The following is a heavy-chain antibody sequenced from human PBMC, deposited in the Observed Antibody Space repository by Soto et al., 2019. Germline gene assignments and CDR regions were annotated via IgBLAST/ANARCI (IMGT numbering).Heavy chain of an antibody. J-gene: IGHJ6*02. V-gene: IGHV3-23*01. CDR3: AKREGDYGDYYYYYGMDV. Sequence: GGSLRLSCAASGFTFSSYAMSWVRQAPGKGLEWVSAISGSGGSTYYADSVKGRFTISRDNSKNTLYLQMNSLRAEDTAVYYCAKREGDYGDYYYYYGMDVWGQGTTVTVSS. CDR2: ISGSGGST. CDR1: GFTFSSYA. D-gene: IGHD4-17*01.